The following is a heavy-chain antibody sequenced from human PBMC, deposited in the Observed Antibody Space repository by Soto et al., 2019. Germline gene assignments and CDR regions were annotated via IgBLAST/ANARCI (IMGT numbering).Heavy chain of an antibody. CDR1: GFTFSSYS. Sequence: HPGGCLRLSCAASGFTFSSYSMNWVRQAPGKGLEWVSYISSSSSTIYYADSVKGRFTISRDNAKNSLYLQMNSLRAEDTAVYYCARDSAVVLVAYIDRWVVPSCQRRLVTDS. CDR3: ARDSAVVLVAYIDRWVVPSCQRRLVTDS. CDR2: ISSSSSTI. V-gene: IGHV3-48*01. J-gene: IGHJ5*01. D-gene: IGHD2-15*01.